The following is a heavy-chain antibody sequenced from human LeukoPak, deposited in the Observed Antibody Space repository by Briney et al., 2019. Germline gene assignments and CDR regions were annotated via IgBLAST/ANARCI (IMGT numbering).Heavy chain of an antibody. Sequence: SVKVSCKASGGTFSSYAISWVRQAPGQGLEWMGRIIPILGIANYAQKFQGRVTITADKSTSTAYMELSSLRSEDTAVYYCARVDTAMVTDYWGQGTLVTVSS. CDR2: IIPILGIA. V-gene: IGHV1-69*04. CDR3: ARVDTAMVTDY. D-gene: IGHD5-18*01. J-gene: IGHJ4*02. CDR1: GGTFSSYA.